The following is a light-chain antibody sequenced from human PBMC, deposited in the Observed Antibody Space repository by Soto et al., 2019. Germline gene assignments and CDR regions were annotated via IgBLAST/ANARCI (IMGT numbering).Light chain of an antibody. Sequence: DIVMTQSPDSLAVSLGERATINCKSSQSVLYSSNNKNYLAWYQQKPGQPPKLLIYWASTRESGVPDRVSGSGSGTDFTLTISSLQAEDVAVYYCQQYHSTPQTFGPGTKVDIK. CDR2: WAS. CDR1: QSVLYSSNNKNY. CDR3: QQYHSTPQT. J-gene: IGKJ3*01. V-gene: IGKV4-1*01.